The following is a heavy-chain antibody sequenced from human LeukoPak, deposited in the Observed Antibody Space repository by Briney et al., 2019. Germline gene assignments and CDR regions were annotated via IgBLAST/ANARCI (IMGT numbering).Heavy chain of an antibody. D-gene: IGHD5-18*01. Sequence: GGSLRLSCAAPGFTFNYYAMSWVRQAPGKGLEWVSGISDNEGTTYYTDSVKGRFTISRDNTKNTVYLQMNNLRAVDTAVYFCARHDSFIPYWGQGTLVTVSS. CDR2: ISDNEGTT. J-gene: IGHJ4*02. CDR3: ARHDSFIPY. CDR1: GFTFNYYA. V-gene: IGHV3-23*01.